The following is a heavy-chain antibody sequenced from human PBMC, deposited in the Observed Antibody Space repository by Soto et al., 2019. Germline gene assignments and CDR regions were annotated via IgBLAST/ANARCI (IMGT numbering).Heavy chain of an antibody. D-gene: IGHD3-22*01. V-gene: IGHV4-39*01. CDR3: AAHDSGGYYAEY. CDR1: GDSVTISDYY. CDR2: IHYSGST. Sequence: QLQLQESGPGLVQPSETLSLTCTVSGDSVTISDYYWGWIRQPPGKGLEWIGSIHYSGSTYYNPSLKSRVTISGDTSKKQFPLKLTSVTAADAAVYYCAAHDSGGYYAEYWGQGTLVTVSA. J-gene: IGHJ4*02.